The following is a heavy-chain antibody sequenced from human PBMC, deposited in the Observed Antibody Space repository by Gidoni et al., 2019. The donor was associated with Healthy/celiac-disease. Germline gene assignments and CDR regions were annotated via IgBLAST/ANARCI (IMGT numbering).Heavy chain of an antibody. D-gene: IGHD2-15*01. CDR3: ARHAADHFDY. CDR1: GCSIRSSSYY. V-gene: IGHV4-39*01. CDR2: ISYSGST. Sequence: QLKLQESGPGLVKPSETLSLTCTVSGCSIRSSSYYWGWIRQPPGTWLEWIGIISYSGSTYYNPSLKSRVTISVDTSKHQFSLKLSSVAAADTAVYYCARHAADHFDYWGQGTLVTVSS. J-gene: IGHJ4*02.